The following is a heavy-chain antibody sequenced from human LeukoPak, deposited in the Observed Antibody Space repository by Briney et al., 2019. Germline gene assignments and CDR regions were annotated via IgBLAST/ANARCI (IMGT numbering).Heavy chain of an antibody. J-gene: IGHJ4*02. CDR1: DDSISDYC. Sequence: SETLSLTCTVSDDSISDYCRGWIRQPPGKGLEWIGYFYNSGRSTYNPSLKSRVTISADTSKNHFSLKLNSVTTADTAVYYCTRGAGWLIDYWGQGILVTVSS. CDR2: FYNSGRS. D-gene: IGHD3-16*01. V-gene: IGHV4-59*01. CDR3: TRGAGWLIDY.